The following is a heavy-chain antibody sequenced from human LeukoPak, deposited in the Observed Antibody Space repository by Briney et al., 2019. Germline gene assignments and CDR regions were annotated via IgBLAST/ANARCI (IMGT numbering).Heavy chain of an antibody. CDR3: ATETNGRHYDY. CDR1: GLTFSTSG. CDR2: TGPTGSGR. D-gene: IGHD1-14*01. V-gene: IGHV3-21*06. J-gene: IGHJ4*02. Sequence: GGSLRLSCTASGLTFSTSGFNWVRQAPGKGLEWVASTGPTGSGRYHADSIKGRFTISRDNANNFLYLQMNSLRAEDTAVYYCATETNGRHYDYWGQGTLLTVSS.